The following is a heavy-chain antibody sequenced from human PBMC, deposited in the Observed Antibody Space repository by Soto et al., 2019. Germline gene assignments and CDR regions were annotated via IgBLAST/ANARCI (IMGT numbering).Heavy chain of an antibody. J-gene: IGHJ4*02. CDR2: TYYSGST. CDR1: GGSMRSGGYY. CDR3: ARGPQNYNDY. V-gene: IGHV4-31*03. Sequence: PSETLSLTCTVSGGSMRSGGYYWSWIRQHPGKGLEWIGYTYYSGSTYYNPSLKSRVTISVDTSKNQFSLKLSSVTAADTAVYYCARGPQNYNDYWGQGTLVTVSS.